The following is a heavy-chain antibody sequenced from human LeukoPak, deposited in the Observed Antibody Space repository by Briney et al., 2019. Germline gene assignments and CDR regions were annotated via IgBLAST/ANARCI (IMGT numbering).Heavy chain of an antibody. CDR1: GFTFSNYG. D-gene: IGHD3-9*01. V-gene: IGHV3-30*18. Sequence: GRSLRLSCAASGFTFSNYGMHWVRQAPGKGLEWVVVISHDGSNNNYADSVKGRFTVSRDNSKNTLYLQMNSLRTEDTAVYYCAKDDILTGYNLDYWGQGTLVTVSS. CDR2: ISHDGSNN. CDR3: AKDDILTGYNLDY. J-gene: IGHJ4*02.